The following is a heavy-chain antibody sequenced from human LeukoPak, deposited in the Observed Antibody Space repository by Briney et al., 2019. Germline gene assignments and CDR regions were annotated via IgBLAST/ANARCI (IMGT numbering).Heavy chain of an antibody. CDR3: ARWSGTHTFDY. J-gene: IGHJ4*02. CDR1: GGSFSGYY. CDR2: INHSGST. Sequence: PSETLSLTCAVYGGSFSGYYWSWIRQPPGKGLEWIGEINHSGSTNYNPSLKSRVTISVDTSKNQFSLKLSSVTAADTAVYYCARWSGTHTFDYWGQGTLVTVSS. V-gene: IGHV4-34*01. D-gene: IGHD3-3*01.